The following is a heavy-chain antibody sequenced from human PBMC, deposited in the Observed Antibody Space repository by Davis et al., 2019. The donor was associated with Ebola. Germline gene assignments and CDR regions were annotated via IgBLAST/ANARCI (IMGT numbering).Heavy chain of an antibody. J-gene: IGHJ4*02. V-gene: IGHV3-33*01. CDR1: GFTFSSYG. CDR2: IWYDGSNK. Sequence: GESLKISCAASGFTFSSYGMHWVRQAPGKGLEWVAVIWYDGSNKYYADSVKGRFTISRDNSKNTLHLQMNSLRAEDTAVYYCARDRGRFYYFDYWGQGTLVTVSS. D-gene: IGHD3-16*01. CDR3: ARDRGRFYYFDY.